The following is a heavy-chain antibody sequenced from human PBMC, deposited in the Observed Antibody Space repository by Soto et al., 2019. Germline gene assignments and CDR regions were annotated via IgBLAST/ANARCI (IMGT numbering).Heavy chain of an antibody. CDR2: ITGCGCST. Sequence: LILCGAASGLTSRGDSISWVRQHPGKEMDWLSAITGCGCSTYYADPVKCRFTISRDNSKNTLYLQINSLRAEDTAVYYCAKEGDLIGYNYGSCFHYCGWRRLVTV. D-gene: IGHD5-18*01. J-gene: IGHJ4*02. V-gene: IGHV3-23*01. CDR1: GLTSRGDS. CDR3: AKEGDLIGYNYGSCFHY.